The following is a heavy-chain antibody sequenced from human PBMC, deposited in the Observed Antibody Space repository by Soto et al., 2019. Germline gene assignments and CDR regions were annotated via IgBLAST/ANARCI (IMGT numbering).Heavy chain of an antibody. Sequence: EVQLVESGGGLVKPGGSLRLSCAASGFTFSSYSMNWVRQAPGKGLEWVSSISSSSSYIYYADSVKGRFTISRDNAKNSLYLKMNSLRAKHTAVYYCARSGYESYFASWAQGPLVTVSS. CDR3: ARSGYESYFAS. D-gene: IGHD5-12*01. J-gene: IGHJ4*02. CDR2: ISSSSSYI. V-gene: IGHV3-21*01. CDR1: GFTFSSYS.